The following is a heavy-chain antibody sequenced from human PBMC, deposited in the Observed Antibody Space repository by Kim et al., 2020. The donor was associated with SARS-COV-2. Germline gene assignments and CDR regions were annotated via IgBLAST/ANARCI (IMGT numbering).Heavy chain of an antibody. CDR3: ARAGKTTNYGGNSGGAFDI. J-gene: IGHJ3*02. Sequence: GIISPSGGSTSYAQKFQGRVTMTRDTSTSTVYMELSSLRSEDTAVYYCARAGKTTNYGGNSGGAFDIWGQGTMVTVSS. D-gene: IGHD4-17*01. CDR2: ISPSGGST. V-gene: IGHV1-46*01.